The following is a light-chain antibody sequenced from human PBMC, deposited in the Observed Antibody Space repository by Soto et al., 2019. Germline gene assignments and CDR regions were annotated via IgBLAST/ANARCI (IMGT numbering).Light chain of an antibody. J-gene: IGKJ4*01. V-gene: IGKV1-9*01. Sequence: DIQLTQSPSFLSASVGDIVTLTCRASQDISTYLAWYQQKPGKAPNLLIYVASTLQDGVPSKFSGTGSGTEFTLTITNLQPADFATYYCQQLDSYPLTFGGGTDVEIK. CDR3: QQLDSYPLT. CDR1: QDISTY. CDR2: VAS.